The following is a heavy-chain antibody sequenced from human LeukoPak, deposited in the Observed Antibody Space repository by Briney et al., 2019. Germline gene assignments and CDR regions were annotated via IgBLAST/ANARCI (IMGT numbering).Heavy chain of an antibody. V-gene: IGHV4-59*01. CDR2: IYYSGST. J-gene: IGHJ4*02. CDR3: ARDTSGYRRGSFDY. CDR1: GGSINSYY. D-gene: IGHD3-22*01. Sequence: PSETLSLTCTVSGGSINSYYWSWIRHPPGKGLGWVGYIYYSGSTNYNPSLKSRVTISLDTSNNQFSLKLSSVTAADTAVYYCARDTSGYRRGSFDYWGQGTLVTVSS.